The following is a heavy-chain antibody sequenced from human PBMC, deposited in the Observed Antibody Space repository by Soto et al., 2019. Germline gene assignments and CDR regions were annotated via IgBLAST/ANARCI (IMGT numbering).Heavy chain of an antibody. CDR1: GGTFSSYT. V-gene: IGHV1-69*02. CDR3: ASESGGYCIGGSCYRRGVLGY. J-gene: IGHJ4*02. CDR2: IIPILGIA. D-gene: IGHD2-15*01. Sequence: QVQLVQSGAEVKKPGSSVKVSCKASGGTFSSYTISWVRQAPGQGLEWMGRIIPILGIANYAQKFQGRVTITADKSTSTAYMELSSLRSEDTAVYYCASESGGYCIGGSCYRRGVLGYWGQGTLVTVSS.